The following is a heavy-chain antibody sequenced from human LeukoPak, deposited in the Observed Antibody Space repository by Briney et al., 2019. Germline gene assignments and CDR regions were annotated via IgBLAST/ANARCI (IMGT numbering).Heavy chain of an antibody. V-gene: IGHV3-48*03. CDR3: AELGITMIGGV. CDR1: GCTFSSYE. Sequence: GGSLRLSCAASGCTFSSYEMNWVRQAPGKGLEWVSYISSSGSTIYYTDSVKDRFTISRDNAKNSLYLQMNSLRAEDTAVYYCAELGITMIGGVWGKGTTVTISS. CDR2: ISSSGSTI. D-gene: IGHD3-10*02. J-gene: IGHJ6*04.